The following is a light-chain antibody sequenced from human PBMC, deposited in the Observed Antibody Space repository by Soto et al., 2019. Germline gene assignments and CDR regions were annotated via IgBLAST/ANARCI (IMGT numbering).Light chain of an antibody. CDR2: DTT. CDR3: LVYSNANYV. Sequence: QAVVTQEPSLTVSPGGTVTLTCGSSTVAVTNGHYPYWFQQKPGQAPGTLIYDTTNRHSWTPARFSGSLLGGKAALTLSGAQPADEAEYYCLVYSNANYVYGHDTKVTVX. V-gene: IGLV7-46*01. J-gene: IGLJ6*01. CDR1: TVAVTNGHY.